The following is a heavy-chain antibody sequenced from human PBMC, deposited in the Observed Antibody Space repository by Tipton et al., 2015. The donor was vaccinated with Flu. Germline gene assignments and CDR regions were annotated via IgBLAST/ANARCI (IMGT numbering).Heavy chain of an antibody. D-gene: IGHD6-19*01. Sequence: TLSLTCTVSGGSNSSSSYYWGWIRQPPGKGLEWIGSIYYSGSTYYNPSLKSRVTISVDTSKNQFSLKLSSVTAADTAVYYCASIIAVAGTSRFDYWGQGTLVTVSS. J-gene: IGHJ4*02. CDR2: IYYSGST. CDR1: GGSNSSSSYY. CDR3: ASIIAVAGTSRFDY. V-gene: IGHV4-39*01.